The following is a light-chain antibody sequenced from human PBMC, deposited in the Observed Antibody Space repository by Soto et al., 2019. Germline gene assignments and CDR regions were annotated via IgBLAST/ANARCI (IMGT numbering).Light chain of an antibody. CDR1: SSDVGGYNH. Sequence: QSALAQPASVSGSPGQSITISCTGTSSDVGGYNHVSWYQHHPGKAPKLMIYEVSNRPSGVSNRFSGSKSGNTASLTISGLPADDEADYYCNSHTSSNTRVFGTGTKVTVL. V-gene: IGLV2-14*01. CDR2: EVS. J-gene: IGLJ1*01. CDR3: NSHTSSNTRV.